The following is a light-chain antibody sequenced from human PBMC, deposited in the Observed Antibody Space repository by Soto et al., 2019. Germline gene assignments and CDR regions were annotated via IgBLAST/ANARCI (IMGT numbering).Light chain of an antibody. J-gene: IGKJ5*01. CDR3: QQYNNWPFS. V-gene: IGKV3-15*01. Sequence: EIVMTQSPGTLSVSPGERATLTCRAGQGVTTNFAWYQQKSGQSPRLLIYDVSIRATGVPARFSATGSETDFTLTISGLQSGDSAVYFCQQYNNWPFSFGQGTRLE. CDR1: QGVTTN. CDR2: DVS.